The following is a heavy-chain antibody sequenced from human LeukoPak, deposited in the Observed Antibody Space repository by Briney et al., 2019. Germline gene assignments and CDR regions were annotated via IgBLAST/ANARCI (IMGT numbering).Heavy chain of an antibody. J-gene: IGHJ4*02. CDR1: GGSISSGSYY. CDR3: ARLFSYPVVIFDY. CDR2: IYTSGST. D-gene: IGHD3-22*01. V-gene: IGHV4-61*02. Sequence: SQTLSLTCTVSGGSISSGSYYWSWIRQPAGKGLEWIGRIYTSGSTNYNPSLKSRVTISVDTSKNQFSLKLSSVTAADTAVYYCARLFSYPVVIFDYWGQGTLVTVSS.